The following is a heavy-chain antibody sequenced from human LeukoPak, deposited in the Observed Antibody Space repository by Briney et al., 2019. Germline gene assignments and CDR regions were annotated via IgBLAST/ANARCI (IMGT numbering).Heavy chain of an antibody. CDR3: ARKKDYGDYVDY. V-gene: IGHV4-30-2*01. D-gene: IGHD4-17*01. CDR2: IYHSGNT. Sequence: SETLSLTCAVSGVSISSGGYSWNWIRLPPGKGLEWIANIYHSGNTYYNPSLRSRVTTSVDTSKNQFSLMLSSVTAADTALYYCARKKDYGDYVDYWGQGTLVTVSS. CDR1: GVSISSGGYS. J-gene: IGHJ4*02.